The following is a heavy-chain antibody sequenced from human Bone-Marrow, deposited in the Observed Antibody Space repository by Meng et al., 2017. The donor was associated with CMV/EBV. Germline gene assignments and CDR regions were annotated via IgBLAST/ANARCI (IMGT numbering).Heavy chain of an antibody. Sequence: GGSLRLSCAAPGFTFSDYYMSWIRQAPGKGLQWVSYIRNNGRTVDSADSVKGRFTISRDNAKNSLFLHMNSLRAEDTAIYYCARHRAAASPDAFDIWGQGTMVTVSS. CDR3: ARHRAAASPDAFDI. CDR2: IRNNGRTV. D-gene: IGHD6-13*01. V-gene: IGHV3-11*01. CDR1: GFTFSDYY. J-gene: IGHJ3*02.